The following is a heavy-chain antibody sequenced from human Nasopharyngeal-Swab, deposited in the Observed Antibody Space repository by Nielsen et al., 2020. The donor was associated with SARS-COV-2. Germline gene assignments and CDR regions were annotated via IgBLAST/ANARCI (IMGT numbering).Heavy chain of an antibody. CDR1: GDSVSSNSAA. V-gene: IGHV6-1*01. Sequence: SQTLSLTCAISGDSVSSNSAAWNWIRQSPSRGLEWLGRTYYRSKWSNDYAVSVKSRMTINPDTSKNQFSLQLNSVTPEDTAVYYCARDGPYHPGALTNFDIWGQGTMVTVSS. J-gene: IGHJ3*02. CDR3: ARDGPYHPGALTNFDI. D-gene: IGHD1-26*01. CDR2: TYYRSKWSN.